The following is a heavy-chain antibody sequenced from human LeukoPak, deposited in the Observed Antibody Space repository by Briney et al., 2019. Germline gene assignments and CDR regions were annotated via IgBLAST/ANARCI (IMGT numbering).Heavy chain of an antibody. CDR2: INPSGGST. Sequence: ASVKVSCKASGYTFTSYYMHWVRQAPGQGLEWMGIINPSGGSTSYAQKFQGRVTMTRDTSTSTVYMELSSLRSEDTAVSYCARPGITAALAYWGQGTLVTVSS. CDR1: GYTFTSYY. CDR3: ARPGITAALAY. D-gene: IGHD6-13*01. J-gene: IGHJ4*02. V-gene: IGHV1-46*03.